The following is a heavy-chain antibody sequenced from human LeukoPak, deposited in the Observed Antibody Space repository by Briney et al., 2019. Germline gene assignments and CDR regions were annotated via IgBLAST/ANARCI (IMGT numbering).Heavy chain of an antibody. V-gene: IGHV3-30-3*01. Sequence: GRSLRLSCAASGFTFSSYAMHWVRQAPGKGLEWVAVISDDGSIKYYADSVKGRFTISRDNSKNTLYLQMNSLRAEDTAVYYCARGSYYLGDAFDIWGQGTMVTVSS. CDR1: GFTFSSYA. D-gene: IGHD1-26*01. CDR2: ISDDGSIK. J-gene: IGHJ3*02. CDR3: ARGSYYLGDAFDI.